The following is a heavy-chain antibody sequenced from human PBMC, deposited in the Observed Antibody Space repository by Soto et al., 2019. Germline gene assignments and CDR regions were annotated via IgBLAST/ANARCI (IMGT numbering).Heavy chain of an antibody. CDR3: ERRERAAGTGGWFDP. V-gene: IGHV4-39*01. Sequence: QLQLQESGPGLVKPSETLSLTCTVSGGSISSSSFHWGWIRQPPGKGLEWIGSIYYSGSTYYSPSLKSRVTXPXAXSXXQFSLKLSSVTAADTAVYYCERRERAAGTGGWFDPWGQGTLVTVSS. J-gene: IGHJ5*02. CDR1: GGSISSSSFH. D-gene: IGHD6-13*01. CDR2: IYYSGST.